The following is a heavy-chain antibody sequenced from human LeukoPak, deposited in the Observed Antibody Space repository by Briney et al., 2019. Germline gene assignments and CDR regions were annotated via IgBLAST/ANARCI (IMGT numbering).Heavy chain of an antibody. D-gene: IGHD6-19*01. Sequence: GASVKVSCTASGYTFTSYYMHWVRQAPGQGLEWMGIINPSGGSTSYAQKFQGRVTMTRDTSTSTVYMELSSLRSEDTAVYYCARDADSSGWYGPAIAEYFQHWGQGTLVTVSS. CDR1: GYTFTSYY. J-gene: IGHJ1*01. CDR2: INPSGGST. CDR3: ARDADSSGWYGPAIAEYFQH. V-gene: IGHV1-46*01.